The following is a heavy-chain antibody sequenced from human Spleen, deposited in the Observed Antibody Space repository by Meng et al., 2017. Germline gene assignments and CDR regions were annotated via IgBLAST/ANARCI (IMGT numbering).Heavy chain of an antibody. CDR1: GGSIDTYY. D-gene: IGHD1-1*01. J-gene: IGHJ4*02. V-gene: IGHV4-59*12. CDR2: VYYSGTVYYNPS. CDR3: ARDKTDWNDVSYFDY. Sequence: GSLRLSCTVSGGSIDTYYWSWIRQPPGKGLEWIGYVYYSGTVYYNPSNYNPSLRSRVTISVDRSKNQFSLEMRSVTAADTAVYYCARDKTDWNDVSYFDYWGQGTLVTVSS.